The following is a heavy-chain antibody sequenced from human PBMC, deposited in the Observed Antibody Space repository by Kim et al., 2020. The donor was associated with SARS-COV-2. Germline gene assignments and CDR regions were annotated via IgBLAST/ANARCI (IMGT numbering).Heavy chain of an antibody. CDR3: AKDAVITIFGVVRRTLDY. CDR2: ISWNSGSI. V-gene: IGHV3-9*01. J-gene: IGHJ4*02. CDR1: GFTFDDYA. D-gene: IGHD3-3*01. Sequence: GGSLRLSCAASGFTFDDYAMHWVRQAPGKGLEWVSGISWNSGSIGYADSVKGRFTISRDNAKNSLYLQMNSLRAEDTALYYCAKDAVITIFGVVRRTLDYWGQGTLVTVSS.